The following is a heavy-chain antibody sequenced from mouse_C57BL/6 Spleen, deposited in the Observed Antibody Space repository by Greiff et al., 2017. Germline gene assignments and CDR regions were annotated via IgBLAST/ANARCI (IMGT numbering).Heavy chain of an antibody. D-gene: IGHD1-1*01. CDR1: GYTFTSYW. V-gene: IGHV1-50*01. Sequence: QSCKASGYTFTSYWMQWVKQRPGQGLEWIGEIDPSDSYTNYNQKFKGKATLTVDTSSSTAYMQLSSLTSEDSAVYYCAREGTTVVPFAYWGQGTLVTVSA. CDR2: IDPSDSYT. J-gene: IGHJ3*01. CDR3: AREGTTVVPFAY.